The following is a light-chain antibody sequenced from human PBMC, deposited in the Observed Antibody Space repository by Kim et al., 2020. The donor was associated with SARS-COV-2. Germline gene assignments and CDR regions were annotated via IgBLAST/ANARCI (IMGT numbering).Light chain of an antibody. V-gene: IGLV2-14*03. CDR1: SSDIGDYNY. CDR2: DVS. CDR3: SSYTSGSTWV. J-gene: IGLJ3*02. Sequence: GQSITIACAGTSSDIGDYNYVSWYQQHPGKAPKLMIYDVSNRPSGVSNRFSGSKSGNTASLTISGLQAEDEADYYCSSYTSGSTWVFGGGTQLTVL.